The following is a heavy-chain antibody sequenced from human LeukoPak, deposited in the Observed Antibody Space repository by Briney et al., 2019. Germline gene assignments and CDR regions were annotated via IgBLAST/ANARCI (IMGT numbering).Heavy chain of an antibody. CDR2: IYPGDSDT. Sequence: PGGSLRLSCKGSGYSFTSYWIGWVRQLPGKGLEWMGIIYPGDSDTRYSPSFQGQVTISDDKSISTAYPQWSSLKASDTAMYYCANMGGSGSSNDAFDIWGQGTMVTVSS. J-gene: IGHJ3*02. V-gene: IGHV5-51*01. CDR1: GYSFTSYW. D-gene: IGHD3-10*01. CDR3: ANMGGSGSSNDAFDI.